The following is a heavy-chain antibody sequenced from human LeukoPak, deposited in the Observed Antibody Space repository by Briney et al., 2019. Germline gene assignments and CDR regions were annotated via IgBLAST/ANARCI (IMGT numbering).Heavy chain of an antibody. V-gene: IGHV4-39*07. Sequence: PSETLSLTCTVSGGSISSSSYYWGWIRQPPGKGLEWIGSIYYSGSTYHNPSLKSRVTISVDTSKNQFSLKLSSVTAADTAVYYCARTYGWWPPFDYWGQGTLVTVSS. CDR1: GGSISSSSYY. CDR2: IYYSGST. J-gene: IGHJ4*02. CDR3: ARTYGWWPPFDY. D-gene: IGHD2-8*02.